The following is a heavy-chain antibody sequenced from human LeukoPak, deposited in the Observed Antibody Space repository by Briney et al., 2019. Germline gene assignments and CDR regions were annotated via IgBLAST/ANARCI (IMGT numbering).Heavy chain of an antibody. J-gene: IGHJ4*02. CDR2: ISWNSGSI. D-gene: IGHD3-9*01. CDR1: GFTFSSYW. CDR3: AKGLNYDILTGYPDY. Sequence: GGSLRLSCAASGFTFSSYWMHWVRQAPGKGLEWVSGISWNSGSIGYADSVKGRFTISRDNAKNSLYLQMNSLRAEDTALYYCAKGLNYDILTGYPDYWGQGTLVTVSS. V-gene: IGHV3-9*01.